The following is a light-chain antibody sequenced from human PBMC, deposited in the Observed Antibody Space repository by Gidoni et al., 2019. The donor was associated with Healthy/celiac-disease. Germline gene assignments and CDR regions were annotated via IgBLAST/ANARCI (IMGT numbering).Light chain of an antibody. J-gene: IGKJ4*01. CDR3: QQRSNWPN. V-gene: IGKV3-11*01. CDR1: HGVSSY. CDR2: DAA. Sequence: LSLSERSSLCCLASHGVSSYVSCYQQKPRQPPRLLFFDAASRATGIPSWFSGSSCGTDFPLTISIVEPEDFAVYYCQQRSNWPNFGGGTKVEIK.